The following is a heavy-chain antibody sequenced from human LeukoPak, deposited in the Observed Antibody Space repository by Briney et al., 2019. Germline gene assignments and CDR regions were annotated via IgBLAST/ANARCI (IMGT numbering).Heavy chain of an antibody. CDR3: AKSSQYSSGWYYFDY. CDR1: GFTFSSYA. Sequence: PGGSLRLSCAASGFTFSSYAMSWVRQAPGKGLEWVSAISGSGGSTYYADSVKGRFTISRDNSKNTLYLQMNSLRAEDTAVYYCAKSSQYSSGWYYFDYWGQGTLVTVSS. J-gene: IGHJ4*02. CDR2: ISGSGGST. D-gene: IGHD6-13*01. V-gene: IGHV3-23*01.